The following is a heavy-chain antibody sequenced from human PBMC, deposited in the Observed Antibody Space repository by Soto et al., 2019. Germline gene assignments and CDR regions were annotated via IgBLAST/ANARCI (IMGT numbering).Heavy chain of an antibody. CDR1: GGSISSGGYY. J-gene: IGHJ6*02. D-gene: IGHD2-21*02. CDR2: IYYSGST. Sequence: QVQLQESGPGLVKPSQTLSLTCTVSGGSISSGGYYWTWIRQHPGKGLEWIGYIYYSGSTYYNPSLKSRVTISVDTSKNQFSLKLSSVTAADTAVYYCARVCGGDCHYGMAVWGQGTTVTVSS. CDR3: ARVCGGDCHYGMAV. V-gene: IGHV4-31*03.